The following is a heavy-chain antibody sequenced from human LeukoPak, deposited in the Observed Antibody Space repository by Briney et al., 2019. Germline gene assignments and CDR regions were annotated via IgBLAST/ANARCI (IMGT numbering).Heavy chain of an antibody. Sequence: GASVKVSCKASGYTFTGYYMHWVRQAPGQGLEWMGWINPNSGGTNYAQKFQGRVTMTRDTSISTAYMELSRLRSDDTAVYYCARVSGWYGYYYYMDVWGKGTTVTVSS. CDR1: GYTFTGYY. D-gene: IGHD6-19*01. V-gene: IGHV1-2*02. CDR3: ARVSGWYGYYYYMDV. J-gene: IGHJ6*03. CDR2: INPNSGGT.